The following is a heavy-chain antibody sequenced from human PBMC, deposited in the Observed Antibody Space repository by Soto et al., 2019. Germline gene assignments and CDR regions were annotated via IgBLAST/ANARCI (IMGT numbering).Heavy chain of an antibody. CDR3: ARGREIFGAVTPFEY. Sequence: SETLSLTCAVYGAPFSGYYWTWIRQPPGKGLEWIGEVNHTGSTKYNPSLKSRVTISLDTSKNQFSLSLRSVTAADTAVYYCARGREIFGAVTPFEYWGQGTQVTVSS. D-gene: IGHD3-3*01. J-gene: IGHJ4*02. CDR2: VNHTGST. V-gene: IGHV4-34*01. CDR1: GAPFSGYY.